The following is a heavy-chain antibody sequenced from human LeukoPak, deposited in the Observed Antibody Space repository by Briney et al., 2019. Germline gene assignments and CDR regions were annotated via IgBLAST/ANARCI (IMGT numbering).Heavy chain of an antibody. Sequence: PSETLSLTCTVSGGSISSYYWSWIRQPPGKGLEWIGYIYYSGSTNYNPSLKSRVTISVDTSKNQFSLKLSSVTAADTAVYYCARQSPVGWNDAPGWFDPWGQGTLVTVSS. V-gene: IGHV4-59*08. D-gene: IGHD1-1*01. CDR2: IYYSGST. CDR1: GGSISSYY. CDR3: ARQSPVGWNDAPGWFDP. J-gene: IGHJ5*02.